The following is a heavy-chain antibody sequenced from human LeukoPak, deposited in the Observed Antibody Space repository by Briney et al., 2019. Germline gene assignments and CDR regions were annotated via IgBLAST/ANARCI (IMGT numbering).Heavy chain of an antibody. J-gene: IGHJ4*02. D-gene: IGHD5-12*01. CDR1: GFTFGSYG. Sequence: GGSLRLSCAASGFTFGSYGMHWVRQAPGKGLEWVAFIRYDGSNKYYPDSVKGRFTISRDNSKNTLYLQMNSLRVEDTAVYYCAKALGYSDYEWCFDYWGQGTLVTVSS. CDR3: AKALGYSDYEWCFDY. V-gene: IGHV3-30*02. CDR2: IRYDGSNK.